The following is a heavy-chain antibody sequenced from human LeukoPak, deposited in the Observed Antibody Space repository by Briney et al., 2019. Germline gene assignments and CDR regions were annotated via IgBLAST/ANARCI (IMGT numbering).Heavy chain of an antibody. V-gene: IGHV4-59*08. CDR1: GGSISRYY. CDR3: ARQPYTIGAYYFDY. D-gene: IGHD1-26*01. J-gene: IGHJ4*02. Sequence: PSETLSLTCIVSGGSISRYYWSWIRQPPGKGLEWIGYIHHSGSTNYNPFLKSRVTISVDTSKNQFSLRLSSVTAADTAVYYCARQPYTIGAYYFDYWGPGTLVSVSS. CDR2: IHHSGST.